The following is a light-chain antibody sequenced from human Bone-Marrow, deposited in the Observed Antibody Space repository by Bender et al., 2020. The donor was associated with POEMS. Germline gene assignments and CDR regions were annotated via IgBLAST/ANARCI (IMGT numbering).Light chain of an antibody. CDR1: DSNFGGNN. V-gene: IGLV1-44*01. CDR3: RSTDSSVTHVV. Sequence: QSVLTQPPSASGTPGQSVIISCSGTDSNFGGNNVNWYQHLPGTAPRLVVYSNYQRPSGVPARFSGSISGTTVTLTISGVQADDEADYYCRSTDSSVTHVVFGGGTKLTVL. CDR2: SNY. J-gene: IGLJ2*01.